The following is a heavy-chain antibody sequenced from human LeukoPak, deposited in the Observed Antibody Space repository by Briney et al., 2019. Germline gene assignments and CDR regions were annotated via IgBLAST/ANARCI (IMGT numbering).Heavy chain of an antibody. CDR2: IYYSGTA. CDR3: ARGRSQLPFDY. V-gene: IGHV4-59*08. D-gene: IGHD5-18*01. Sequence: SETLSLTRTVSGASISAYHWSWIRQPPGKGLEWMGYIYYSGTANYNPSLESRVTISIDTSKNQFSLKLSSVTAADTAVYYCARGRSQLPFDYWGQGTLVTVSS. J-gene: IGHJ4*02. CDR1: GASISAYH.